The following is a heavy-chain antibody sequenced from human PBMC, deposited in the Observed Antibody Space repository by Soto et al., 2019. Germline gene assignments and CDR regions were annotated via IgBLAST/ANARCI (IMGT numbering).Heavy chain of an antibody. Sequence: SETLSLTCTVSGGSISSGGYYWSWIRQHPGKGLEWIGYIYCSGSTYYNPSLKSRVTISVDTSKNQFSLKLSSVTAADTAVYYCARSTRSATFYYGMDVWGQGTTVTVSS. CDR3: ARSTRSATFYYGMDV. CDR2: IYCSGST. J-gene: IGHJ6*02. D-gene: IGHD2-15*01. CDR1: GGSISSGGYY. V-gene: IGHV4-31*03.